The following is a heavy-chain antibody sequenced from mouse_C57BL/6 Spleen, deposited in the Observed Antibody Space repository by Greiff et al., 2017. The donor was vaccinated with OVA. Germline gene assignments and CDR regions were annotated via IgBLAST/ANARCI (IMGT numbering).Heavy chain of an antibody. CDR2: IDPSDSYT. V-gene: IGHV1-59*01. D-gene: IGHD3-2*02. Sequence: QVQLQQPGAELVRPGTSVKLSCKASGYTFTSYWMHWVKQRPGQGLEWIGVIDPSDSYTNYNQKFKGKATLTVDTSSSTAYMQRSSLTSEDSAVYYCARRGSSGPSYAMDYWGQGTSVTVSS. CDR3: ARRGSSGPSYAMDY. CDR1: GYTFTSYW. J-gene: IGHJ4*01.